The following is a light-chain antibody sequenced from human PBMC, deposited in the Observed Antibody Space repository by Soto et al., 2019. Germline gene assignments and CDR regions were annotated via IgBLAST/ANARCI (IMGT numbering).Light chain of an antibody. CDR3: HQYGRPPLT. Sequence: EIVLTQSPGTLSLSPGESATLSCRASESISSSSLAWYQQKPGQAPRLLIYGTSSRATDIPGRFTGRGSGTDFTLTIRRLEPEDFAVYYCHQYGRPPLTFGGGTKV. V-gene: IGKV3-20*01. CDR1: ESISSSS. J-gene: IGKJ4*01. CDR2: GTS.